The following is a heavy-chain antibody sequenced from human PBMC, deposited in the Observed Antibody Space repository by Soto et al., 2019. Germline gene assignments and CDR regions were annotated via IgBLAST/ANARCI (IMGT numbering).Heavy chain of an antibody. D-gene: IGHD2-15*01. CDR2: IYYSGST. J-gene: IGHJ6*02. Sequence: SETLSLTCTVSGGSISSYYWSWIRQPPGKGLEWIGYIYYSGSTNYNPSLKSRVTISVDTSKNQFSLKLSSVTAADTAVHYCARDPSYGGNLYYYGMDVWGQGTTVTVS. CDR1: GGSISSYY. V-gene: IGHV4-59*01. CDR3: ARDPSYGGNLYYYGMDV.